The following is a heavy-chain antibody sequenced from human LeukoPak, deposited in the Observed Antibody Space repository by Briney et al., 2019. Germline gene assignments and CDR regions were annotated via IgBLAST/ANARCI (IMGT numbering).Heavy chain of an antibody. CDR3: ARDLKYYDSSGFDY. V-gene: IGHV3-66*01. D-gene: IGHD3-22*01. CDR1: GFTVSSNY. CDR2: IYSGGST. J-gene: IGHJ4*02. Sequence: PGGSLRLSCAASGFTVSSNYMSWVRQAPGKGLEWVSVIYSGGSTYYADSVKGRFTISRDNAKNSLTLQMNSLRAEDTAVYYCARDLKYYDSSGFDYWGREPWSPSPQ.